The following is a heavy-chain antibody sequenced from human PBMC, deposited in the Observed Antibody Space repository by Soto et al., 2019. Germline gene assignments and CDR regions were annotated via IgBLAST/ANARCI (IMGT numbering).Heavy chain of an antibody. CDR2: ISAYNANA. CDR3: ARENSYFDY. Sequence: QIPLLQSGAEVKKPGASVKVTCKASGYTFRNFGIRWVRQAPGQGLEWMGWISAYNANANYAQKFQGRLTMTADTSTSTAYMELRSLRSEDTAVYYCARENSYFDYWGQGTLVTVSS. J-gene: IGHJ4*02. CDR1: GYTFRNFG. V-gene: IGHV1-18*01.